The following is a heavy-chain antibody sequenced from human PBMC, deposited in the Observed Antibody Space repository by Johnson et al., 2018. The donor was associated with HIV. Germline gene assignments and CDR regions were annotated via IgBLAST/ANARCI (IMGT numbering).Heavy chain of an antibody. V-gene: IGHV3-30*03. CDR2: ISSDGSNT. D-gene: IGHD3-9*01. J-gene: IGHJ3*02. CDR1: GFTFSAYG. Sequence: VQLVESGGGVVQPGGSLRLSCAASGFTFSAYGMYWVRQAPGKGLDWVTLISSDGSNTYYADSVKGRFTISRDNAKNSLYLQMNSLRAEDTAVYYCARELVRYAFDIWGQGTMVTVSS. CDR3: ARELVRYAFDI.